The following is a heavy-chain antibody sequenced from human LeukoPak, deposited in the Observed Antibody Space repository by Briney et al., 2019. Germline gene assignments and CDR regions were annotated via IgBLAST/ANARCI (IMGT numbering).Heavy chain of an antibody. CDR1: GGSVSSYY. D-gene: IGHD2-2*01. CDR2: VYYSGST. J-gene: IGHJ4*02. Sequence: SETLSLTCTVVGGSVSSYYWSWIRQPPGKGLECIGHVYYSGSTNYNPSLKRRVTISVDTSKNEISLQLSFATAEDTTVFYCARSHSVSTSFVYCGQRTLVTVSP. V-gene: IGHV4-59*02. CDR3: ARSHSVSTSFVY.